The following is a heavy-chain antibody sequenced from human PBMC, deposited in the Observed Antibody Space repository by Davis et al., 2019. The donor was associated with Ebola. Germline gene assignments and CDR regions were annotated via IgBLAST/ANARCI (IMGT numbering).Heavy chain of an antibody. CDR2: ISAYNGNT. CDR3: ARGTTVTTDPHYYYMDV. J-gene: IGHJ6*03. Sequence: ASVKVSCKASGGTFSSYAISWVRQAPGQGLEWMGWISAYNGNTNYAQKLQGRVTMTTDTSTSTAYMELRSLRSDDTAVYYCARGTTVTTDPHYYYMDVWGKGTTVTVSS. V-gene: IGHV1-18*01. D-gene: IGHD4-11*01. CDR1: GGTFSSYA.